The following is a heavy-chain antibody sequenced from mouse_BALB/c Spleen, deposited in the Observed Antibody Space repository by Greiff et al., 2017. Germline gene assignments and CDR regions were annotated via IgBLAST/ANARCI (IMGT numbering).Heavy chain of an antibody. CDR3: ARSNYGSSYGWFAY. Sequence: QVQLQQSGAELVKPGTSVKLSCKASGYNFTSYWINWVKLRPGQGLEWIGDIYPGSGSTNYNEKFKSKATLTVDTSSSTAYMQLSSLASEDSALYYCARSNYGSSYGWFAYWGQGTLVTVSA. D-gene: IGHD1-1*01. CDR1: GYNFTSYW. J-gene: IGHJ3*01. V-gene: IGHV1-55*01. CDR2: IYPGSGST.